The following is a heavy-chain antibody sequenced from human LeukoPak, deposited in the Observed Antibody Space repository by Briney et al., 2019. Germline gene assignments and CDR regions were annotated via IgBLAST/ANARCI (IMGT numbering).Heavy chain of an antibody. Sequence: ASVKVSCKASGYTFTGYYMHWVRQAPGQGLEWMGWINPNSGGTNYAQKFQGRVTMTRDTSISTAYMELSRLRSDDTAVYYCARPRYYGSGSYYSADPRFDYWGQGTLVTVFS. CDR1: GYTFTGYY. CDR2: INPNSGGT. D-gene: IGHD3-10*01. V-gene: IGHV1-2*02. CDR3: ARPRYYGSGSYYSADPRFDY. J-gene: IGHJ4*02.